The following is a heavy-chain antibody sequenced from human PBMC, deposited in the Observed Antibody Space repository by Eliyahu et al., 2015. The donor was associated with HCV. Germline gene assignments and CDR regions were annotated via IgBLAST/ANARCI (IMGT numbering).Heavy chain of an antibody. CDR2: IYDGGST. CDR1: GFTVSSNY. J-gene: IGHJ4*02. Sequence: EVQLVESGGGLIQPGGSLRLSCAASGFTVSSNYMSGARQAPGKGPEWVAVIYDGGSTYYADSVKGRFTISRDNSKNTLYLQMNSLRAEDTAVYYCARVLGYYDSSGFYVWRFLDYWGQGTLATVSS. D-gene: IGHD3-22*01. CDR3: ARVLGYYDSSGFYVWRFLDY. V-gene: IGHV3-53*01.